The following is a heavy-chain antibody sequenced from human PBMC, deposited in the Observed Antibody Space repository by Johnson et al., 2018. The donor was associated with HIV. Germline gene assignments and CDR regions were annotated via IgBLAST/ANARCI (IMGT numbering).Heavy chain of an antibody. J-gene: IGHJ3*02. Sequence: VQLVESGGGVVQPGRSLRLSCAASGFTVSSNYMSWVRQAPGKGLEWVSVIYSGGSTYYADSVKGRFTISRDNSKNTLYLQMNSLRAEDTAVYYCARGRLAYCGGDCYPDAFDIWGQGTMVTVSS. CDR3: ARGRLAYCGGDCYPDAFDI. V-gene: IGHV3-66*01. CDR1: GFTVSSNY. D-gene: IGHD2-21*02. CDR2: IYSGGST.